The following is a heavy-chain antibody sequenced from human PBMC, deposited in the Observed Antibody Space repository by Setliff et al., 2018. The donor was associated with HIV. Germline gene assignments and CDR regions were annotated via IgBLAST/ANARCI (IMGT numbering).Heavy chain of an antibody. CDR1: GYTFSNYP. V-gene: IGHV1-3*04. CDR3: ARDRFTLTSSIFGF. Sequence: AASVKVSCKTSGYTFSNYPIHWLRQAPGQRPEWMGWVNTGKGDTKYSQRFQDRLTITTDSSASSVYMELSSLSSDDTAIYYCARDRFTLTSSIFGFWGHGTLVTVSS. D-gene: IGHD3-3*01. J-gene: IGHJ4*01. CDR2: VNTGKGDT.